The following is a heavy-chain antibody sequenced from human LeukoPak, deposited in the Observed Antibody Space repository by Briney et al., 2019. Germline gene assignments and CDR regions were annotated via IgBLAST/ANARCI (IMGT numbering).Heavy chain of an antibody. D-gene: IGHD1-14*01. V-gene: IGHV1-69*05. CDR3: ARRNQGAFDI. CDR2: IIPIFGTA. J-gene: IGHJ3*02. Sequence: ASVKVSCKASGGTFSSYAISWVRQAPGQGLKWMGGIIPIFGTANYAQKFQGRVTITTDESTSTAYMELSSLRSEDSAVYYCARRNQGAFDIWGQGTMVTVSS. CDR1: GGTFSSYA.